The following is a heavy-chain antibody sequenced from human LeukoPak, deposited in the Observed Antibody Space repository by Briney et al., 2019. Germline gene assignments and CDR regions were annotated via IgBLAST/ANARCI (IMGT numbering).Heavy chain of an antibody. Sequence: GGSLRLSCVASGFTFNNFGMHWVRQAPGKGLEWVANIKQDGSEKYYVDSVKGRFTISRDNAKNSLYLQMNSLRAEDTAVYYCASTHVLLWFGELQYYFDYWGQGTLVTVSS. D-gene: IGHD3-10*01. CDR2: IKQDGSEK. V-gene: IGHV3-7*01. CDR1: GFTFNNFG. J-gene: IGHJ4*02. CDR3: ASTHVLLWFGELQYYFDY.